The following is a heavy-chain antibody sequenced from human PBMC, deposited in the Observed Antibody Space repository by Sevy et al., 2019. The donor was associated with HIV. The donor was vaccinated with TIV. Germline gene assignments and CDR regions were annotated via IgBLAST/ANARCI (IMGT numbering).Heavy chain of an antibody. CDR3: ARVYYYDYSGPGY. Sequence: ASVKVSCKASGYTFTNYYIHWVRQAPGEGLEWMGVINPSGGSTSNEQKFQGRVAMTRDTSTSTVYMELSSLRSEDTAVYYCARVYYYDYSGPGYWGQGTLVTVSS. CDR2: INPSGGST. V-gene: IGHV1-46*01. J-gene: IGHJ4*02. D-gene: IGHD3-22*01. CDR1: GYTFTNYY.